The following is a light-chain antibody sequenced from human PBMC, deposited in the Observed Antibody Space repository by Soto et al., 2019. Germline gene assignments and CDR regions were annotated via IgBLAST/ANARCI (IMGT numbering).Light chain of an antibody. CDR3: AAWDGSLNGPV. V-gene: IGLV1-44*01. Sequence: QSVLTQPPSASGTPGQRVTISCSGSTSNIGLNTVNWYQQLPGTAPKLLTYSDNQRPAGVPDRFSGSRSGTSASLAISGLHSEDEADYYCAAWDGSLNGPVFGGGTKLTVL. J-gene: IGLJ2*01. CDR1: TSNIGLNT. CDR2: SDN.